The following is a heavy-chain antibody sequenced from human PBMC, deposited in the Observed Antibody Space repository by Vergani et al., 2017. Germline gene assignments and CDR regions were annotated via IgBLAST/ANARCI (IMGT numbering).Heavy chain of an antibody. CDR2: ISPSGDST. CDR1: GFTFSSYA. J-gene: IGHJ5*02. CDR3: AKAPSVVAWFDP. Sequence: EVQLLESGGGLVQPGGSLRLSCAASGFTFSSYAMGWVRQAPGKGLEWVSVISPSGDSTYYADSVKGRFTISRDNSKNTVYLQMNSLRAEDTAVYYCAKAPSVVAWFDPWGQGTLVTVSS. D-gene: IGHD5/OR15-5a*01. V-gene: IGHV3-23*01.